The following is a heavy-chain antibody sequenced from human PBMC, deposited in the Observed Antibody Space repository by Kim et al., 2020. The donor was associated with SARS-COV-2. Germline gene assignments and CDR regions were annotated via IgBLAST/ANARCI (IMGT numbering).Heavy chain of an antibody. CDR3: ARLMSITMVRGVGAFDI. D-gene: IGHD3-10*01. J-gene: IGHJ3*02. V-gene: IGHV4-4*02. Sequence: LKRRVTISVDKSKNQFSLKLSSVTAADTAVYYCARLMSITMVRGVGAFDIWGQGTMVTVSS.